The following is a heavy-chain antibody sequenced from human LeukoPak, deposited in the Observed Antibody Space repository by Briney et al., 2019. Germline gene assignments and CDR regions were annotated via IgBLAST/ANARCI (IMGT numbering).Heavy chain of an antibody. V-gene: IGHV4-34*01. Sequence: SETLSLTCAVYGVSFSGYYWSWIRQPPGKGLEWIGEINHSGSTNHNPSLKSRVTISVDTSKNQFSLKLSSVTAADTAVYYCARVNPGLYDSTPFDYWGQGALVTVSS. CDR2: INHSGST. D-gene: IGHD3-22*01. CDR3: ARVNPGLYDSTPFDY. CDR1: GVSFSGYY. J-gene: IGHJ4*02.